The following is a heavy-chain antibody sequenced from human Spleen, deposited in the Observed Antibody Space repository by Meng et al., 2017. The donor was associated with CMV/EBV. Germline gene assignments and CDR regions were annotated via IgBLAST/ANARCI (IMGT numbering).Heavy chain of an antibody. Sequence: VSCKASGYTFIDYYMHWVRQAPGQGLEWMRRINPSSGGTNYAQKFQGRVTMTRDTSTSTAYMELSRLRSDDTAVYYCARSITAAGSIWGQGTLVTVSS. CDR1: GYTFIDYY. CDR3: ARSITAAGSI. CDR2: INPSSGGT. V-gene: IGHV1-2*06. J-gene: IGHJ4*02. D-gene: IGHD6-13*01.